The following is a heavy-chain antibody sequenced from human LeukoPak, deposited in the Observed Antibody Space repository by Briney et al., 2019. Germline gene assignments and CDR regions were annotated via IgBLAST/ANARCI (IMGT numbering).Heavy chain of an antibody. Sequence: GGSLRLSCVASRFTFSSYWMSWVRQAPGKGLEWVAVLSYDGTNEYYADSVKGRFTISRDNSKNTLYLQMNSLRAEDTAVYYCARDLEGYCSGGSCLDWFDPWGQGTLVTVSS. CDR3: ARDLEGYCSGGSCLDWFDP. CDR1: RFTFSSYW. V-gene: IGHV3-30-3*01. CDR2: LSYDGTNE. D-gene: IGHD2-15*01. J-gene: IGHJ5*02.